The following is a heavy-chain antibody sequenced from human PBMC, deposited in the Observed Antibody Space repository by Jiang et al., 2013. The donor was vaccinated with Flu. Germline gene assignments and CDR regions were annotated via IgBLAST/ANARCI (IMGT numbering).Heavy chain of an antibody. CDR1: GGSISSSSYY. CDR3: ARIDAGIAVAGPFDY. CDR2: IYYSGST. V-gene: IGHV4-39*07. Sequence: GLVKPSETLSLTCTVSGGSISSSSYYWGWIRQPPGKGLEWIGSIYYSGSTYYNPSLKSRVTISVDTSKNQFSLKLSSVTAADTAVYYCARIDAGIAVAGPFDYWGQGTLVTVSS. J-gene: IGHJ4*02. D-gene: IGHD6-19*01.